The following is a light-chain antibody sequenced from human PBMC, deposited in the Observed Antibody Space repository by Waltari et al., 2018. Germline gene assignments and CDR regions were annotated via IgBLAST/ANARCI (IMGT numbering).Light chain of an antibody. Sequence: EIVLTQSPATLSLSPGEGATLSCRASESVRSYLAWYQQKPGQAPRLLIYDASNRASGIPARFSGSGSGTDFSLSISSLQSEDFALYYCQQYNDWPKITFGQGTRLEIK. CDR3: QQYNDWPKIT. CDR1: ESVRSY. V-gene: IGKV3-11*01. CDR2: DAS. J-gene: IGKJ5*01.